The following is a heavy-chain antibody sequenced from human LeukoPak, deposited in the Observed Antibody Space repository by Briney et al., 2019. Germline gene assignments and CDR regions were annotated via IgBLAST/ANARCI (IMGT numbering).Heavy chain of an antibody. CDR1: GYTFTNYW. J-gene: IGHJ3*02. CDR2: VYPGDSDT. CDR3: ARDSPGYSSGWPFDAFDI. D-gene: IGHD6-19*01. Sequence: GESLKISCKASGYTFTNYWIGWVRQMPGKGLEWMGIVYPGDSDTRYSPSFQGQVTISADKSISTAYLQWSSLKASDTAMYYCARDSPGYSSGWPFDAFDIWGQGTMVTVSS. V-gene: IGHV5-51*01.